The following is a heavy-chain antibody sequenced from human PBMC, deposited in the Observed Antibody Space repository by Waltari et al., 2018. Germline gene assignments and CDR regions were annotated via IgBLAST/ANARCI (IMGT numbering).Heavy chain of an antibody. CDR1: GGTFSSDA. J-gene: IGHJ4*02. Sequence: QVQLVQSGAEVKKPGSSVKVSCKASGGTFSSDAISWLRQAPGQGLEWMGGIIPILGIANYAQKFQGRVTITADKSTSTAYMELSSLRSEDTAVYYCARGVVAATNFDYWGQGTLVTVSS. V-gene: IGHV1-69*10. D-gene: IGHD2-15*01. CDR2: IIPILGIA. CDR3: ARGVVAATNFDY.